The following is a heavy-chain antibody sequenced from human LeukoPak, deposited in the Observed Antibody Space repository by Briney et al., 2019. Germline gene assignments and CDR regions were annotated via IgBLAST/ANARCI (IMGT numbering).Heavy chain of an antibody. CDR2: SSAYNGNT. D-gene: IGHD3-10*01. Sequence: ASVKVSCKASGYTFTSYGISWVRQAPGQGLEWMGWSSAYNGNTNYAQKLQGRVTMTTDTSTSTAYMELRSLRSDDTAVYYCARGHYGSGTPRCFAYWGQGTLVTVSS. J-gene: IGHJ4*02. CDR1: GYTFTSYG. V-gene: IGHV1-18*01. CDR3: ARGHYGSGTPRCFAY.